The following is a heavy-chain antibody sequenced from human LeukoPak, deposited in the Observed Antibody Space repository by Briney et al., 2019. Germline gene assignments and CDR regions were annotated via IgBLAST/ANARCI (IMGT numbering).Heavy chain of an antibody. Sequence: SETLSLTCAVSGGSISSSNWWGWVRQPPGKGLEWIGEIYHSGSTNYNPSLKSRVTISVDKSKNQFSLKLSSVTAADTAVYYCARMTAVAGHFDYWGQGTLVTVSS. J-gene: IGHJ4*02. CDR1: GGSISSSNW. D-gene: IGHD6-19*01. V-gene: IGHV4-4*02. CDR3: ARMTAVAGHFDY. CDR2: IYHSGST.